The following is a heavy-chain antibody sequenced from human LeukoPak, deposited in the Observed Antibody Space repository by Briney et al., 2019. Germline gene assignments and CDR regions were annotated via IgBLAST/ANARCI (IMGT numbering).Heavy chain of an antibody. CDR2: ISGSGGST. Sequence: GSLRLSCAASGFPFSSYAMSWVRQAPGKGLEWVSAISGSGGSTYYADSVKGRFTISRDNSKNTLYLQMNSLRAEDTAVYYCAKEGAARILYYYYYMDVWGKGTTVTVSS. J-gene: IGHJ6*03. CDR1: GFPFSSYA. D-gene: IGHD6-6*01. V-gene: IGHV3-23*01. CDR3: AKEGAARILYYYYYMDV.